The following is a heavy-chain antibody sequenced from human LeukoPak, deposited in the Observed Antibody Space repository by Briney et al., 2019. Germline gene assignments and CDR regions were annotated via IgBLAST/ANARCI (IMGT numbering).Heavy chain of an antibody. V-gene: IGHV1-2*02. Sequence: EASVKVSCKASGYTFSGFYIHWVRQAPGQGLEWMGWINPNNGATNYAQKFQGRVTMTRDTSISTAYMELSRLRSDDTAVYYCARERNGTYSSDYYFDYWGQGTLVTVSS. CDR2: INPNNGAT. J-gene: IGHJ4*02. CDR3: ARERNGTYSSDYYFDY. D-gene: IGHD2-15*01. CDR1: GYTFSGFY.